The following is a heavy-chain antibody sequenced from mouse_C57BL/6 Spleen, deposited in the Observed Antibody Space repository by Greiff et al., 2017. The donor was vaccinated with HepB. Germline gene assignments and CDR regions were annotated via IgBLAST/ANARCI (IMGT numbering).Heavy chain of an antibody. D-gene: IGHD2-2*01. J-gene: IGHJ4*01. CDR3: ARSGVTSYAMDY. CDR2: IYPGDGDT. Sequence: QVHVKQSGAELVKPGASVKISCKASGYAFSSYWMNWVKQRPGKGLEWIGQIYPGDGDTNYNGKFKGKATLTADKSSSTAYMQLSSLTSEDSAVYFCARSGVTSYAMDYWGQGTSVTVSS. V-gene: IGHV1-80*01. CDR1: GYAFSSYW.